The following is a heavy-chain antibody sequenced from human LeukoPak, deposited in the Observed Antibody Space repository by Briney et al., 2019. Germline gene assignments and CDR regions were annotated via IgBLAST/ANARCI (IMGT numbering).Heavy chain of an antibody. CDR3: ARGLLDLYLSGYDPRKYYYYGMDV. CDR2: IYYSGST. D-gene: IGHD5-12*01. Sequence: SETLSFTCTVSGGSISSGDYYWSWIRQPPGRGLEWIGYIYYSGSTYYNPSLKSRVTISVDTSKNQFSLKLSSVTAADTAVYYCARGLLDLYLSGYDPRKYYYYGMDVWGQGTTVTVSS. V-gene: IGHV4-30-4*01. J-gene: IGHJ6*02. CDR1: GGSISSGDYY.